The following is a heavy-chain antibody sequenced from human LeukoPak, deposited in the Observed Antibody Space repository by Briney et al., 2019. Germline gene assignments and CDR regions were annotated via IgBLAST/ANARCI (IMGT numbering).Heavy chain of an antibody. D-gene: IGHD3-10*01. Sequence: ASVKVSCKASGYTFTGYYMHWVRQAPGQGLEWMGWINPNSGGTNYAQKFQGRVTMTRDTSISTGYMELSRLRSDDTAVYYCAKGPRAYYYGSGTYSKESYLDYWGQGTLVTVSS. CDR2: INPNSGGT. V-gene: IGHV1-2*02. CDR3: AKGPRAYYYGSGTYSKESYLDY. CDR1: GYTFTGYY. J-gene: IGHJ4*02.